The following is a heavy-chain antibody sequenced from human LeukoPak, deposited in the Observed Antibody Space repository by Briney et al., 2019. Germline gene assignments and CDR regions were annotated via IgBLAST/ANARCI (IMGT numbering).Heavy chain of an antibody. J-gene: IGHJ4*02. CDR3: AIYGDYTFDY. V-gene: IGHV4-34*01. CDR1: GGSFSGYY. Sequence: MASETLSLTCAVYGGSFSGYYRSWIRQPPGKGLEWIGKINHSGSTNYNPSLKSRVTVSVDTSKNQLSLNLSSVTAADTAVYYCAIYGDYTFDYWGQGTLVTVSS. CDR2: INHSGST. D-gene: IGHD4-17*01.